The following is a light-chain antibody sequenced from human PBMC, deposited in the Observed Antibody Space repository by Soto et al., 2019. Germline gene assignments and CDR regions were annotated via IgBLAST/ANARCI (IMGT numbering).Light chain of an antibody. V-gene: IGLV4-69*01. CDR3: QTWGTGIVI. CDR2: LNSDGSH. CDR1: SGHSSYA. Sequence: QLVLTQSPSASASLGASVKLTCTLSSGHSSYAIAWHQQQPEKGPRYLMKLNSDGSHSKGDGIPDRFSGSSSGAERYLTISGLQSEDEADYYCQTWGTGIVIXGGGTKLTVL. J-gene: IGLJ2*01.